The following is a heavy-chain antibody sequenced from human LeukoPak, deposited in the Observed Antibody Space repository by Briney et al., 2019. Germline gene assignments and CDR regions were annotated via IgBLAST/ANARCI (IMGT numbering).Heavy chain of an antibody. V-gene: IGHV3-33*08. Sequence: GRSLGLSYASSGFTFKCYYLHWVRQAPAKGREWVVVIWYDGSNKYYADVVKGRFTVSRDSSKNTLYMKTNSMRAEDTAVYYCARGEGTTTVVTSTAEFDPWGQGTLVTVSS. D-gene: IGHD4-23*01. CDR3: ARGEGTTTVVTSTAEFDP. CDR1: GFTFKCYY. CDR2: IWYDGSNK. J-gene: IGHJ5*02.